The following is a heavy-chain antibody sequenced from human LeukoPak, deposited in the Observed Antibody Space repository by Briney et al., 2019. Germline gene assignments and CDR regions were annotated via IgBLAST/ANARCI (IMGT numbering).Heavy chain of an antibody. J-gene: IGHJ4*02. CDR3: AKGGEWEPFDY. Sequence: GGSLRLSCAASGFSFNTYGMHWVRQAPGKGLEWVAVMWSDGRNKYYADSVKGRFTISRDNSKNTLYLQMNSLRAEDTAVYYCAKGGEWEPFDYWGQGTLVTVSS. CDR2: MWSDGRNK. D-gene: IGHD3-16*01. CDR1: GFSFNTYG. V-gene: IGHV3-30*02.